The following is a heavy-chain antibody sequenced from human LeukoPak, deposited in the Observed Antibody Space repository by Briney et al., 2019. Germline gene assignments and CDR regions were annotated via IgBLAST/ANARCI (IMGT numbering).Heavy chain of an antibody. CDR3: ATIDYGSGSYDAFDI. CDR1: GYTLTELS. Sequence: GASVKVSCKVSGYTLTELSMHWVRQAPGKGLEWMGGFDPEDGETIYAQKFQGRVNMTEDTSTDTAYMELSSLRSEDTAVYYCATIDYGSGSYDAFDIWGQGTMVTVSS. V-gene: IGHV1-24*01. J-gene: IGHJ3*02. CDR2: FDPEDGET. D-gene: IGHD3-10*01.